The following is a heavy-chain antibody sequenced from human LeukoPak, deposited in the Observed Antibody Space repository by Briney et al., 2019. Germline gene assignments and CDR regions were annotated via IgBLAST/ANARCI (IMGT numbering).Heavy chain of an antibody. CDR2: IKQDGSEK. D-gene: IGHD1-7*01. CDR3: AKDERNWNYNLASQTYD. CDR1: EFTFSSYW. J-gene: IGHJ4*02. Sequence: QPGGSLRLSCAASEFTFSSYWMTWVRQAPGKGLEWVANIKQDGSEKYYVDSVEGRFTISRDNAKNSLYLQMNSLRAEDTAVYYCAKDERNWNYNLASQTYDWGQGTLVTVSS. V-gene: IGHV3-7*03.